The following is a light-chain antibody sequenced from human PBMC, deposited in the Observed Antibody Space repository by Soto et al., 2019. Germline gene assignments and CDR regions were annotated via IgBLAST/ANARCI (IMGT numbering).Light chain of an antibody. J-gene: IGLJ2*01. CDR2: GNN. V-gene: IGLV1-40*01. Sequence: QSVLTQPPSVSGTSGQRVTISCTGSSSNIGAGYDVHWYQHLPGTGPKLLIYGNNNRPSGVPDRFSGSKSGTSASLAITGLQAEDEADYYCQSYDSSLSSAVVFGGGTKRTVL. CDR1: SSNIGAGYD. CDR3: QSYDSSLSSAVV.